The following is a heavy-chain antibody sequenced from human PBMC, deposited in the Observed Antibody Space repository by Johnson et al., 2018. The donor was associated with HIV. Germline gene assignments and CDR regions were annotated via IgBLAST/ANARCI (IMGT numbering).Heavy chain of an antibody. CDR3: AKDTVSGSYYNAFDI. D-gene: IGHD1-26*01. V-gene: IGHV3-30*02. CDR2: IRNDGSNK. Sequence: QMQVVESGGGVVQPGGSLRLSCAASGFTFSSYAMHWVRQAPGKGLVWVAFIRNDGSNKYYAESVKGRFTISRDNSKNTLYLQMNSLRAEDTAVYYCAKDTVSGSYYNAFDIWGQGTMVNVSS. J-gene: IGHJ3*02. CDR1: GFTFSSYA.